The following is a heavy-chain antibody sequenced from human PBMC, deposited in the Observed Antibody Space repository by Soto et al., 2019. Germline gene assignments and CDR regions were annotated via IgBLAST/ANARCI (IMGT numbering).Heavy chain of an antibody. D-gene: IGHD1-1*01. CDR3: ARIPSTGPYYFDY. CDR1: GYSFTIYW. Sequence: LGESLKISCKGSGYSFTIYWIGWVRQMPGKGLEWMGIIYPGDSDTRYSPSFQGQVTISADKSISTASLQWSSLKASDTAMYYCARIPSTGPYYFDYWGQGTLVTVSS. V-gene: IGHV5-51*01. J-gene: IGHJ4*02. CDR2: IYPGDSDT.